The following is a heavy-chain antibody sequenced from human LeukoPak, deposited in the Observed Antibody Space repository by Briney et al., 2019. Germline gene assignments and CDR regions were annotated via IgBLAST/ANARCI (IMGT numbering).Heavy chain of an antibody. J-gene: IGHJ5*02. Sequence: GGSLRLSCAASGFTFSSYEMNWVRQAPGKGLEWVSSISSGSSYIYYTDSVKGRFTISRGNAKNSLNLQMNSLRAEDTAVYYCARSGVVVAALERGVANWFDPWGQGTLVTVSS. CDR3: ARSGVVVAALERGVANWFDP. V-gene: IGHV3-21*01. CDR2: ISSGSSYI. D-gene: IGHD2-15*01. CDR1: GFTFSSYE.